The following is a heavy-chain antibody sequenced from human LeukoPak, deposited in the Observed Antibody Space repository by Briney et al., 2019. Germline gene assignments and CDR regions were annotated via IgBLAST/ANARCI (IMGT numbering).Heavy chain of an antibody. D-gene: IGHD6-13*01. CDR1: GFTFSSYS. V-gene: IGHV3-21*01. CDR2: ISSSTIYI. Sequence: GGSLRLSCAASGFTFSSYSMNWVRQAPGRGLEWVSSISSSTIYIYYADSVKGRFTISRDNAKNSLYLQMNSLRAEDTAVYYCARDPYMSAAPGDYWGQGTLVTVSS. CDR3: ARDPYMSAAPGDY. J-gene: IGHJ4*02.